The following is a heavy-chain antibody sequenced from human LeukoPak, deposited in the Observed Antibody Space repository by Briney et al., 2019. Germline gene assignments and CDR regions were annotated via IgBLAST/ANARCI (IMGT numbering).Heavy chain of an antibody. CDR2: IYHRGSA. Sequence: SETLSLTCTVSGGSISTFYWSWIRQPPGKGLEWIGCIYHRGSATYNPSLKSRVAISLDTSKNQFSLKLSSVTAADTAVYYCARDNLQLEAFDIWGQGTMVTVSS. D-gene: IGHD1-1*01. J-gene: IGHJ3*02. CDR1: GGSISTFY. CDR3: ARDNLQLEAFDI. V-gene: IGHV4-59*12.